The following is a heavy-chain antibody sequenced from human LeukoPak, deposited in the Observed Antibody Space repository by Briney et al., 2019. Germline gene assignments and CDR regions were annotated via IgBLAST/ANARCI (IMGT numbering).Heavy chain of an antibody. J-gene: IGHJ4*02. Sequence: SQTLSLTCTVSGGSISSGDYYWSWIRQPPGKGLEWIGYIYYSGSTYYNPSLKSRVTISVDTSKNQFSLKLSSVTAADTAVYYCARDHYYDSSGYYPLDYWGQGTLVTVFS. CDR1: GGSISSGDYY. D-gene: IGHD3-22*01. V-gene: IGHV4-30-4*01. CDR2: IYYSGST. CDR3: ARDHYYDSSGYYPLDY.